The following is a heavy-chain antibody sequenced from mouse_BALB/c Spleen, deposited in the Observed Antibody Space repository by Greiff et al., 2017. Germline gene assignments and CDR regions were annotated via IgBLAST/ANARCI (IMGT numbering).Heavy chain of an antibody. V-gene: IGHV1-4*02. D-gene: IGHD2-14*01. CDR1: GYTFTSYT. CDR2: INPSSGYT. J-gene: IGHJ3*01. Sequence: VQLQESAAELARPGASVKMSCKASGYTFTSYTMHWVKQRPGQGLEWIGYINPSSGYTEYNQKFKDKTTLTADKSSSTAYMQLSSLTSEDSAVYYCARSYRYDGWSWFAYWGQGTLVTVSA. CDR3: ARSYRYDGWSWFAY.